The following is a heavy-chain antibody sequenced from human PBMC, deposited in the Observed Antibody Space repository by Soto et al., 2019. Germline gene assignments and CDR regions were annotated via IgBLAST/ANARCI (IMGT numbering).Heavy chain of an antibody. CDR1: GYTFTSYG. CDR2: RYSDGRS. Sequence: SCKASGYTFTSYGISWVRQAPGQVPGKGLEWVSIRYSDGRSYHAESVKGRFTISTDDSENTLYLQMSSLRAEDTVVYYCAKRKYCPSTTCFDYWGQGTQVTVSS. J-gene: IGHJ4*02. CDR3: AKRKYCPSTTCFDY. D-gene: IGHD2-2*01. V-gene: IGHV3-66*01.